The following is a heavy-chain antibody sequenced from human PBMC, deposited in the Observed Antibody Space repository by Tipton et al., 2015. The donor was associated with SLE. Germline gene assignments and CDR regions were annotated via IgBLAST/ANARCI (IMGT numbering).Heavy chain of an antibody. V-gene: IGHV4-59*01. Sequence: TLSLTCSVSGGSISSYYWSWIRQPPGKGLEWIGDIYYSGSTNYNPSPKSRVTISVDTSENQFSLKLSSVTAADTAVYYCARGSSSWKGSCYYYYMDVWGKGTTVTVSS. CDR1: GGSISSYY. D-gene: IGHD6-13*01. J-gene: IGHJ6*03. CDR2: IYYSGST. CDR3: ARGSSSWKGSCYYYYMDV.